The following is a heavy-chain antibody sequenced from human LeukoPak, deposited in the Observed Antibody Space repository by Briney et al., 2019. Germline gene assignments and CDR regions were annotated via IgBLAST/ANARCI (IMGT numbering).Heavy chain of an antibody. CDR2: IYYSGST. CDR3: ARVYYSSSYDYWYFDL. J-gene: IGHJ2*01. D-gene: IGHD6-13*01. CDR1: GGSIRSYY. Sequence: PSETLSLTCTVSGGSIRSYYWSWIRQPPGKGLEWIGYIYYSGSTNYNPSLKSRVTISVDTSKNQFSLKLSSVTAADTAVYYCARVYYSSSYDYWYFDLWGRGTLVTVSS. V-gene: IGHV4-59*01.